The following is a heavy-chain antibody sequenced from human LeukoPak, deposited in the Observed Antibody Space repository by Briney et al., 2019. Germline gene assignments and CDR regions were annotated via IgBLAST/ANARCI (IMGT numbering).Heavy chain of an antibody. Sequence: NPSETLTLTCAVYGGSFSGYYWSWIRQPPGKGLEWIGEITHNGSTSYNPSLKGRVTISVDTSKNQFSLQLNSMTAADTAVYYCRRVAHSSSWYFFDSWGQGTLVTVSS. CDR2: ITHNGST. V-gene: IGHV4-34*01. J-gene: IGHJ4*02. CDR1: GGSFSGYY. D-gene: IGHD6-13*01. CDR3: RRVAHSSSWYFFDS.